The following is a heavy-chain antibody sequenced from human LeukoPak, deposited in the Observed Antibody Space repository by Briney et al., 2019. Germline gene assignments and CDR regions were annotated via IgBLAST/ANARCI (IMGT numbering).Heavy chain of an antibody. Sequence: GGSLRLSCAASGFTVSSNYMSWVRQAPGKGLEWVSVIYSGGSTYYADSVKGRFTISRDNSKNTLYLQMNSLRAEDTAVYYCAKENGVVVVTQWFDPWGQGTLVTVSS. CDR1: GFTVSSNY. J-gene: IGHJ5*02. V-gene: IGHV3-53*05. D-gene: IGHD2-15*01. CDR3: AKENGVVVVTQWFDP. CDR2: IYSGGST.